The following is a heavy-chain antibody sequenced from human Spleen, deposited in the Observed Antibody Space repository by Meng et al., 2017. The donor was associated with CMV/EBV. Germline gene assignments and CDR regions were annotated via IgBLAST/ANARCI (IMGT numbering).Heavy chain of an antibody. Sequence: GGSLRLSVSPSGFGFGGSARHWVRQAAGQGVEWVGRIRSKRDSYATAYAVAVQGRFIVSRDDSKNVAYLQMNSLKTEETAVDYCFRLDDESVAVPAGPWGQGTLVTVSS. J-gene: IGHJ5*02. CDR3: FRLDDESVAVPAGP. D-gene: IGHD2-2*01. V-gene: IGHV3-73*01. CDR1: GFGFGGSA. CDR2: IRSKRDSYAT.